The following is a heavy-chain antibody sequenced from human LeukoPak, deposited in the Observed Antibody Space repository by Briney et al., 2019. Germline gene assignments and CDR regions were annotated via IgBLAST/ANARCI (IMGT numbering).Heavy chain of an antibody. D-gene: IGHD4-17*01. CDR2: IIPIFGTA. Sequence: ASVKVSCKASGGTFSSYAISWVRQAPGQGLEWIGGIIPIFGTANYAQKFQGRVTITADGSTSTAYMELSSLRSEDTAVYYCARGYGDFYPNFDYWGQGTLVTVSS. V-gene: IGHV1-69*13. CDR1: GGTFSSYA. CDR3: ARGYGDFYPNFDY. J-gene: IGHJ4*02.